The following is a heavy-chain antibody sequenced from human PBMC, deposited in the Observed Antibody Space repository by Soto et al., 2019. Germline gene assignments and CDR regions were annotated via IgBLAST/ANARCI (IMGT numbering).Heavy chain of an antibody. V-gene: IGHV4-30-4*08. CDR1: GGSISSGGYY. Sequence: SETLSLTCTVSGGSISSGGYYWSWIRQHPGKGLEWIGYIYYSGSTYYNPSLKSRVTISRDTSKNQFSLKLTSVTAADSAEYYCARGEGSSGYYFNWGQGTLVTVSS. CDR2: IYYSGST. D-gene: IGHD3-22*01. CDR3: ARGEGSSGYYFN. J-gene: IGHJ4*02.